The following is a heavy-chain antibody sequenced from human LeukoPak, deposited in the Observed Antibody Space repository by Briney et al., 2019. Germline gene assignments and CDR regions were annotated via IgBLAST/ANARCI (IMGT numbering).Heavy chain of an antibody. V-gene: IGHV3-23*01. D-gene: IGHD1-26*01. CDR1: GFTFSSYS. Sequence: PGGSLRLSCAASGFTFSSYSMNWVRQAPGKGLEWVSAISGSGGSTYYADSVKGRFTISRDNSRNTLYLQMNSLRAEDTAVYYCAKDSSVGATSRDYWGQGTLVTVSS. J-gene: IGHJ4*02. CDR3: AKDSSVGATSRDY. CDR2: ISGSGGST.